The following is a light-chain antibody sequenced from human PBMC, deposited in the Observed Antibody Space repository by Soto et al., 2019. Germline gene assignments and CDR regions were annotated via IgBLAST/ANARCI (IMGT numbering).Light chain of an antibody. Sequence: EIVLTQSPGTLSLSPGERATLSCRASQSVSNNFLAWYQQNPGQAPRLLIYGASSRATGIPDRFSGSGSGTDFTLTISRLEPEDFAVYYCQQYGSSPPWTFGQGTKVDIK. CDR1: QSVSNNF. V-gene: IGKV3-20*01. CDR3: QQYGSSPPWT. CDR2: GAS. J-gene: IGKJ1*01.